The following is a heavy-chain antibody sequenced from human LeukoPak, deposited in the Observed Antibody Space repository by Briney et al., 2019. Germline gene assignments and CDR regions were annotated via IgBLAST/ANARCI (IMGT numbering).Heavy chain of an antibody. D-gene: IGHD3-10*01. CDR3: ARASGSSAVPFDY. V-gene: IGHV1-46*01. CDR2: IAPSSGTT. CDR1: GYTFTSNY. Sequence: EASVKVSCKASGYTFTSNYMHWVRQAPGQGLEWMGVIAPSSGTTSYAQKFQGRVTMTRDTSTSTLYMELSSLISEDTAVYYCARASGSSAVPFDYWGQGTLVTVSP. J-gene: IGHJ4*02.